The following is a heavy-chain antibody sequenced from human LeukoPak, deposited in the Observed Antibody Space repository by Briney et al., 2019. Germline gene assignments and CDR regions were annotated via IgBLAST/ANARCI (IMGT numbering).Heavy chain of an antibody. V-gene: IGHV4-59*01. J-gene: IGHJ5*01. CDR2: IYYSGSA. Sequence: SETLSLTCSVCGGSISNDYWSWIRLRPGKGLEWIGYIYYSGSANYNPSLSNRVTISVDTSKNQFSLRLSSVTAADTAVYYCARDRTGNNWFDPWGQGTLVSVSS. CDR1: GGSISNDY. CDR3: ARDRTGNNWFDP. D-gene: IGHD1-1*01.